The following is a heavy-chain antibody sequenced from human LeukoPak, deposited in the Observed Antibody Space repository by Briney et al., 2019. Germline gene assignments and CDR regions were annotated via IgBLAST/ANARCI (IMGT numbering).Heavy chain of an antibody. CDR2: INPNSGGT. V-gene: IGHV1-2*02. D-gene: IGHD3-9*01. Sequence: ASVKVSCKASGYTFTGHYMHWVRQAPGQGLEWMGWINPNSGGTNYAQKFQGRVTMTRDTSISTAYMELSKLRSDDTAVYYCARGGLDILTGSDAFDIWGQGTMVTVSS. CDR1: GYTFTGHY. CDR3: ARGGLDILTGSDAFDI. J-gene: IGHJ3*02.